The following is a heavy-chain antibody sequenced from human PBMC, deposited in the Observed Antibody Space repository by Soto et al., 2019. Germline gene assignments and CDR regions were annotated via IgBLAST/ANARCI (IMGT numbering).Heavy chain of an antibody. J-gene: IGHJ4*02. CDR3: AREGDFYGTTVTTSSN. Sequence: ASVKVSCKASGYTFTSYDINWVRQATGQGLEWMGWMNPNSGNTGYAQKFQGRVTMTRNTSISTAYMELSSLRSEDTAVYYCAREGDFYGTTVTTSSNWGQGTLVTVSS. D-gene: IGHD4-17*01. CDR2: MNPNSGNT. V-gene: IGHV1-8*01. CDR1: GYTFTSYD.